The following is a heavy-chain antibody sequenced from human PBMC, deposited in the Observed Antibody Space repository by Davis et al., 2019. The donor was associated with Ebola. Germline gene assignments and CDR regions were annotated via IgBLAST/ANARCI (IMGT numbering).Heavy chain of an antibody. D-gene: IGHD2-2*01. CDR3: ARGRSVYQLLLAYYMDV. Sequence: SVKVSCKASGYTFTSYDINWVRQAPGQRLEWMGGIIPIFGTANYAQRFRDRVTITADESTTTAYMELSSLRSEDTAVYYCARGRSVYQLLLAYYMDVWGKGTTVTVSS. CDR2: IIPIFGTA. J-gene: IGHJ6*03. V-gene: IGHV1-69*13. CDR1: GYTFTSYD.